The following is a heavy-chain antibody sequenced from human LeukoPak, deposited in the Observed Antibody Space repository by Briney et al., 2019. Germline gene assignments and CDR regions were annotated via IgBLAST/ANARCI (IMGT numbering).Heavy chain of an antibody. Sequence: GGSLRLSCAASGFSFSNYWMNWARQAPGKGLEWVANIKQDGSEKYYVDSVKGRFTISRDNAKNSLYLQMNSLRAEDTAVYYCASGGYSFGYWGQGTLVTVSS. D-gene: IGHD5-18*01. CDR2: IKQDGSEK. V-gene: IGHV3-7*03. CDR3: ASGGYSFGY. CDR1: GFSFSNYW. J-gene: IGHJ4*02.